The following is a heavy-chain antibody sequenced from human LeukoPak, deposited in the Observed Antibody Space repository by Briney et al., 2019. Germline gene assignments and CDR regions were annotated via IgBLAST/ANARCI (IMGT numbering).Heavy chain of an antibody. Sequence: SETLSLTCSVSGDSISGFQWNWIRQPAGKGLEWIGRIYVSGSTNYNPSLKSRVTMSVDQSENRFSLMSTSVTAADTALYYCARGAPVAVAAFDYWGQGILVSVSS. J-gene: IGHJ4*02. D-gene: IGHD6-19*01. V-gene: IGHV4-4*07. CDR2: IYVSGST. CDR1: GDSISGFQ. CDR3: ARGAPVAVAAFDY.